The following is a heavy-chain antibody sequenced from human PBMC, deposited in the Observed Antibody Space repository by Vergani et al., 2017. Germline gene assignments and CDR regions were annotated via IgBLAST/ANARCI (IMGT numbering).Heavy chain of an antibody. CDR1: GATFRSNT. CDR3: ARDPRGYGGDPEDYYYGMDV. J-gene: IGHJ6*02. CDR2: IIPVLGKT. D-gene: IGHD2-21*02. V-gene: IGHV1-69*08. Sequence: QVQLVQSGAEVKKPGSSVKVSCKASGATFRSNTISWVRQVPGQGLEWMGRIIPVLGKTKYAQDFQGRLTINADTSTSTAYMELTSLRSQDTAVYYCARDPRGYGGDPEDYYYGMDVWGQGTTVTVSS.